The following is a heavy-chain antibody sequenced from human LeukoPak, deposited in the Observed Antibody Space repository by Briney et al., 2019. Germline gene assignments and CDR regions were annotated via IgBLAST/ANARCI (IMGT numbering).Heavy chain of an antibody. CDR3: AKDPGSYYDYYYYYMDV. V-gene: IGHV3-23*01. CDR2: ISGSGGST. D-gene: IGHD1-26*01. CDR1: GFTFSSYA. J-gene: IGHJ6*03. Sequence: GGSLRLSCAASGFTFSSYAMSWVRQAPGKGLEWVSAISGSGGSTYYADSVKGRFTISRDNSKNTLYLQMNSLRAEDTAVYYCAKDPGSYYDYYYYYMDVWGKGTTVTVSS.